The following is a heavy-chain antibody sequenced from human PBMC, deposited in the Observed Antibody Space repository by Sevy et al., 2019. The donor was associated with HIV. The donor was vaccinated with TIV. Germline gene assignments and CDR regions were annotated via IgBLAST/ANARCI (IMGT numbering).Heavy chain of an antibody. D-gene: IGHD6-13*01. CDR2: INSDGSST. CDR3: ARDKWGGAAAGSYYYYYGMDV. Sequence: GGSLRLSCAASGFTFSSYWMHWVRQAPGKGLVWDSRINSDGSSTSYADSVKGRFTISRDNAKNTLYLQMNSLRAEDTAVYYCARDKWGGAAAGSYYYYYGMDVWGQGTTVTVSS. V-gene: IGHV3-74*01. CDR1: GFTFSSYW. J-gene: IGHJ6*02.